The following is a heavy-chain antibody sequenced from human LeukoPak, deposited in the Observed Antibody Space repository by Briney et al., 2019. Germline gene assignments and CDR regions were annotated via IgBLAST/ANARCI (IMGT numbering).Heavy chain of an antibody. J-gene: IGHJ5*02. Sequence: PSETLSLTCTVSGGSISSYYWSWIRQPPGKGLEWIGYIYYSGSTNYNPSLKSRVTISVDTSKNQFSLNLSSVTAADTAVYYCARGAMVRGINPWGQGTLVTVSS. CDR2: IYYSGST. CDR1: GGSISSYY. CDR3: ARGAMVRGINP. V-gene: IGHV4-59*01. D-gene: IGHD3-10*01.